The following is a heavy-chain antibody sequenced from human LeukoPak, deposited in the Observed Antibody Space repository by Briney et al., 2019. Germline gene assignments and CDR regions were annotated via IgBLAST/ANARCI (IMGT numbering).Heavy chain of an antibody. CDR3: ARSPPHYYDFYMDV. CDR1: GFTVSSNY. CDR2: IYSGGST. Sequence: GGSLRLSCAASGFTVSSNYMSWVRQAPGKGLEWVSVIYSGGSTYYADSAKVRFTISRDNSKNTLYLQMNSLRAEDTAVYYCARSPPHYYDFYMDVWGKGTTVTVSS. J-gene: IGHJ6*03. D-gene: IGHD3-22*01. V-gene: IGHV3-53*01.